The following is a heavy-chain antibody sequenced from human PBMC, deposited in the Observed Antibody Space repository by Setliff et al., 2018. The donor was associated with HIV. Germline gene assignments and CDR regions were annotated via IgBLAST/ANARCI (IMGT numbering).Heavy chain of an antibody. CDR3: ARMSISASVYFDY. Sequence: SETLSLTCTVSGGSVSSDDHYWSWIRQPPGKGLEWIGYIYHTGATYYKSSLESRLTISVDTSKNQFSLKLNSVTAADTAVYFCARMSISASVYFDYWGQGSQVTVSS. CDR2: IYHTGAT. J-gene: IGHJ4*02. V-gene: IGHV4-30-4*01. D-gene: IGHD6-25*01. CDR1: GGSVSSDDHY.